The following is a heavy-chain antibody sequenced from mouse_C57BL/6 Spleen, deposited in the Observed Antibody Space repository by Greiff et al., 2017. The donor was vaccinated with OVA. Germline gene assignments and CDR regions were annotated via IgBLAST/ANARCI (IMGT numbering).Heavy chain of an antibody. Sequence: VQLQESGPELVKPGASVKISCKASGYAFSSSWMNWVKQRPGKGLEWIGRIYPGDGDTNYNGKFKGKATLTADKSSSTAYMQLSSLTSEDSAVYFCARGYGNYENYAMDYWGQGTSVTVSS. V-gene: IGHV1-82*01. CDR3: ARGYGNYENYAMDY. CDR2: IYPGDGDT. CDR1: GYAFSSSW. J-gene: IGHJ4*01. D-gene: IGHD2-1*01.